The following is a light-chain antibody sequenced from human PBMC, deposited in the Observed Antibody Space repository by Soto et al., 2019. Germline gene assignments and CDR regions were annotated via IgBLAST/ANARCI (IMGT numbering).Light chain of an antibody. V-gene: IGKV1-5*01. J-gene: IGKJ2*01. CDR1: QSISTW. CDR2: QAS. Sequence: DVQMTQSPCTVSASVGDRVTITCRASQSISTWLAWCQQQPGQAPKLLIYQASRLENGVPSRFSGSGSGTEFTLTISSLQPDDSATYYCQQYNSYSGTFGQGTKVDI. CDR3: QQYNSYSGT.